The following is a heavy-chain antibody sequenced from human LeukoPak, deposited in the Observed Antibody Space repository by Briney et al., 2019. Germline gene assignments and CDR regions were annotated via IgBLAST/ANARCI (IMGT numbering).Heavy chain of an antibody. CDR1: GGSISSGSYY. Sequence: SETLSLTCTVSGGSISSGSYYWSWIRQPAGKGLEWIGRIYTSGSTNYNPSLKSRVTISVDTSKNQFSLKLSSVTAADTAAYYCAGGDCSSTSCYAGHYYYMDVWGKGTTVTISS. CDR2: IYTSGST. D-gene: IGHD2-2*01. V-gene: IGHV4-61*02. J-gene: IGHJ6*03. CDR3: AGGDCSSTSCYAGHYYYMDV.